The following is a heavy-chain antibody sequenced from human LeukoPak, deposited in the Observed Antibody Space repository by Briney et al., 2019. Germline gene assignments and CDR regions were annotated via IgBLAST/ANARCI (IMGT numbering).Heavy chain of an antibody. J-gene: IGHJ4*02. Sequence: GSLRLSCAASGFTFSSYSMNWVRQAPGKGLEWVSSISSSSSYIYYSDSVKGRFTISRDNAKNSLYLQMNSLRAEDTAVYYCARDGAYCGGDCYPYYFDYWGQGTLVTVSS. CDR3: ARDGAYCGGDCYPYYFDY. D-gene: IGHD2-21*01. CDR2: ISSSSSYI. V-gene: IGHV3-21*01. CDR1: GFTFSSYS.